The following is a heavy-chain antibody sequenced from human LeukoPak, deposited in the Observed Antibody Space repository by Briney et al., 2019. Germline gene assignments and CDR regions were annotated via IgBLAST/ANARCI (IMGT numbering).Heavy chain of an antibody. Sequence: GGSLILSCTVSGFSIGSFEMNWVRQAPGKGLEWVAQIISSGSAIYYADSVKGRFSLSRDNAKNSLYLQMSSLRVEDTAVYYCARRFDSWGQGTLVTVSS. CDR2: IISSGSAI. J-gene: IGHJ4*02. CDR3: ARRFDS. V-gene: IGHV3-48*03. CDR1: GFSIGSFE.